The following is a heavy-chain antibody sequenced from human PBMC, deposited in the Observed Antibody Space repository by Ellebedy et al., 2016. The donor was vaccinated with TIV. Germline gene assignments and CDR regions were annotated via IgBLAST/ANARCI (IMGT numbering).Heavy chain of an antibody. Sequence: GESLKISXAVSGLILENYVFHWVRQAPGKGPEWLAVIRQDGGWQSYGDSVKGRFTISRDNNKNMLYLEMNSLRGEDTAVYYCAREYESSGKAGAFDFWGLGTTVIVSA. D-gene: IGHD3-22*01. V-gene: IGHV3-30*03. CDR3: AREYESSGKAGAFDF. CDR1: GLILENYV. J-gene: IGHJ3*01. CDR2: IRQDGGWQ.